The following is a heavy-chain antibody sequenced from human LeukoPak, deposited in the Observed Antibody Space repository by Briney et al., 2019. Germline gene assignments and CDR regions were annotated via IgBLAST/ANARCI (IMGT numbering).Heavy chain of an antibody. J-gene: IGHJ4*02. CDR3: ARDGPPAGAGDFGY. CDR2: IGSTTI. V-gene: IGHV3-48*01. CDR1: GFTVSTYS. Sequence: PGGSLRLSCAASGFTVSTYSMGWARQAPGKGLEWVSYIGSTTIYADSVRGRFTISRDNAENSLYLQMNSLRAEDTAVYYCARDGPPAGAGDFGYWGQGTPVTVSS. D-gene: IGHD3-10*01.